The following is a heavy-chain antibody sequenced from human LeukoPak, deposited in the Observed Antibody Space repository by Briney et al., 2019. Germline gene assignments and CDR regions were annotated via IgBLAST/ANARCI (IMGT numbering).Heavy chain of an antibody. CDR2: IYTSGST. CDR1: GGSISSYY. Sequence: PSETLSLTCTVSGGSISSYYWSWVRQPAGKGLEWIGRIYTSGSTNYNPSLKSRVTMSVDTSKNQFSLKLSSVTAADTAVYYCARGEYYYGSGSYRMDVWGKGTTVTISS. D-gene: IGHD3-10*01. CDR3: ARGEYYYGSGSYRMDV. V-gene: IGHV4-4*07. J-gene: IGHJ6*04.